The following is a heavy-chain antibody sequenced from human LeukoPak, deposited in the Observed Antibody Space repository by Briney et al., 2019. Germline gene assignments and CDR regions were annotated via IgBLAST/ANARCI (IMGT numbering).Heavy chain of an antibody. CDR1: GGSISSSSYY. CDR2: IYYIGST. V-gene: IGHV4-39*01. Sequence: KSSETLSLTCTVSGGSISSSSYYWGWIRQPPGKGLEWIGSIYYIGSTSYNPSLKSRVTISVDTSKNQFSLKLSSVTAADTAVYYCARVDRSDAFDIWGQGTMVTVSS. J-gene: IGHJ3*02. CDR3: ARVDRSDAFDI.